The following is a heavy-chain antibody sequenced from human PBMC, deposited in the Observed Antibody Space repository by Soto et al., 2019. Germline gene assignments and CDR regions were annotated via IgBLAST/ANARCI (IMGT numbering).Heavy chain of an antibody. Sequence: SVKVSCKASGGTFSSYAISWVRQAPGQGLEWMGGIIPIFGTANYAQKFQGRVTITADKSTSTAYMELSSLRSEDTAVYYCARMATILGSAFDIWGQGTMVTVSS. CDR3: ARMATILGSAFDI. D-gene: IGHD5-12*01. CDR2: IIPIFGTA. V-gene: IGHV1-69*06. J-gene: IGHJ3*02. CDR1: GGTFSSYA.